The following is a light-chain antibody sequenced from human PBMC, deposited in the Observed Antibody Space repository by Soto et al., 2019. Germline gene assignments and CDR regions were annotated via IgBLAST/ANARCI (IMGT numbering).Light chain of an antibody. CDR1: QSLLHRNGDDY. Sequence: EIVMTQSPLSLPVTPGEPASLSCKSSQSLLHRNGDDYLDCYLQKPGQSPQLLIYMGSSRASGVPGRFSGSGAGTDFTLTISRVEAEDVGIYFCMQSLQTPRTFGQGTKLEIK. CDR2: MGS. V-gene: IGKV2-28*01. CDR3: MQSLQTPRT. J-gene: IGKJ2*01.